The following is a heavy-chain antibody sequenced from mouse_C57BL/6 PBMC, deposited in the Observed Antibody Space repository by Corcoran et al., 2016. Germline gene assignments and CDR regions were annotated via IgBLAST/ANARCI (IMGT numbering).Heavy chain of an antibody. D-gene: IGHD1-1*01. CDR3: ARSGDGSSYWYFDV. J-gene: IGHJ1*03. Sequence: EVQLQQSGPVLVKPGASVKMSCKASGYTFTDYYMNWGKQSHGKSLEWIGVINPYNGGTSYNQKFKGKATLTVDKSSSTAYMELNSLTSEDSAVYYCARSGDGSSYWYFDVWGTGTTVTVSS. CDR1: GYTFTDYY. CDR2: INPYNGGT. V-gene: IGHV1-19*01.